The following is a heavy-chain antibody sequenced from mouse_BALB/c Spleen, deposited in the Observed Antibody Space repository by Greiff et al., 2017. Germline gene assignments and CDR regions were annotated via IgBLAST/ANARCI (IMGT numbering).Heavy chain of an antibody. Sequence: EVKVVESGGGLVKPGGSLKLSCAASGFTFSSYAMSWVRQSPEKRLEWVAEISSGGSYTYYPDTVTGRFTISRANAKNTLYLEMSSLRSEDTAMYYCARNYGLRFAYWGQGTLVTVSA. V-gene: IGHV5-9-4*01. D-gene: IGHD1-2*01. CDR3: ARNYGLRFAY. CDR2: ISSGGSYT. J-gene: IGHJ3*01. CDR1: GFTFSSYA.